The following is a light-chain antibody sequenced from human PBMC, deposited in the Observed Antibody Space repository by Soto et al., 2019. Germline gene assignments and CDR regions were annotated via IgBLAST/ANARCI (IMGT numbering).Light chain of an antibody. Sequence: QSALTQPASVSGSPGQSITISCTGTSTDIGSYNLVSWYQHHPDKAPKLVIYEAIKRPSGVSNRFSASKSGNTASLTISGLQAEDEAYYYCCSYAGSRTYVFGGGTKLTVL. J-gene: IGLJ2*01. CDR2: EAI. CDR1: STDIGSYNL. V-gene: IGLV2-23*01. CDR3: CSYAGSRTYV.